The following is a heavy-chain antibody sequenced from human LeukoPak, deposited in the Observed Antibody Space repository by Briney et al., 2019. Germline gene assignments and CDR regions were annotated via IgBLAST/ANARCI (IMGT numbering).Heavy chain of an antibody. Sequence: SVKVSCKASGGTFSSYAISWVRQAPGQGLEWMGGIIPIFGTANYAQKFQGRVTITADESTSTAYMELSSLRSEDTAVYYCARGAPYYCSSTSCRPDYYYGMDVWGEGTTVTVSS. V-gene: IGHV1-69*13. CDR3: ARGAPYYCSSTSCRPDYYYGMDV. CDR2: IIPIFGTA. CDR1: GGTFSSYA. D-gene: IGHD2-2*01. J-gene: IGHJ6*04.